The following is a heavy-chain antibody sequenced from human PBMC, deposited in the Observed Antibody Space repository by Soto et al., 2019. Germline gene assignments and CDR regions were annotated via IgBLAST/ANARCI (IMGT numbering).Heavy chain of an antibody. J-gene: IGHJ3*02. CDR2: IIPILGIA. CDR1: GGTFSSYT. V-gene: IGHV1-69*02. Sequence: GASVKVSCKASGGTFSSYTISWVRQAPGQGLEWMGRIIPILGIANYAQKFQGRVTITADKSTSTAYMELSSLRSEDTAVYYCARGSAPEGAFDIWGQGTMVTVSS. D-gene: IGHD3-10*01. CDR3: ARGSAPEGAFDI.